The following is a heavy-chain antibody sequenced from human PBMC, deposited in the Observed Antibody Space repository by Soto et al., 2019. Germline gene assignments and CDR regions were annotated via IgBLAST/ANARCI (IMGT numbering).Heavy chain of an antibody. D-gene: IGHD3-10*01. CDR2: ISYDGSNK. J-gene: IGHJ4*02. CDR1: GFAFSSYG. Sequence: GGSLRLSCAASGFAFSSYGMHWVRQAPGKGLEWVAVISYDGSNKYCADSVKGRFTISRDNSKNTLYLQMNSLRAEDTAVYYCSKEHRRGWFDRYYFDYKGQPTLVTVSS. CDR3: SKEHRRGWFDRYYFDY. V-gene: IGHV3-30*18.